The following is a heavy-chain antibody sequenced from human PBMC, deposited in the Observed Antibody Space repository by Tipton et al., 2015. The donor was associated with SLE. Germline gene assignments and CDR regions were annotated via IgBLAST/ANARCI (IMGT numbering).Heavy chain of an antibody. J-gene: IGHJ2*01. CDR2: IYTSGST. V-gene: IGHV4-61*02. Sequence: GLVKPSETLSLTCTVSGGSISGSSYYWSWIRQPAGKGLEWIGRIYTSGSTNYNPSLKSRVTMSVDTSKNQFSLKLSSVTAADTAVYYCARLTMMRYFDLWGRGTLVTVSS. CDR1: GGSISGSSYY. D-gene: IGHD3-22*01. CDR3: ARLTMMRYFDL.